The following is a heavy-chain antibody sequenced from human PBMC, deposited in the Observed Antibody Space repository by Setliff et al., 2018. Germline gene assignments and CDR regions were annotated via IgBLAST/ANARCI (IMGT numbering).Heavy chain of an antibody. CDR2: IYTSWST. CDR3: ARQGYYNFWSGYSEYYYYYMDV. J-gene: IGHJ6*03. D-gene: IGHD3-3*01. CDR1: GDSISSRTHY. V-gene: IGHV4-61*09. Sequence: SETLSLTCTVSGDSISSRTHYWSWIRQPAGKGLEWIGQIYTSWSTNYNPSLKSRVTISLDTSKNQFSLKLSSVTAADTAVYYCARQGYYNFWSGYSEYYYYYMDVWGKGTTVTVSS.